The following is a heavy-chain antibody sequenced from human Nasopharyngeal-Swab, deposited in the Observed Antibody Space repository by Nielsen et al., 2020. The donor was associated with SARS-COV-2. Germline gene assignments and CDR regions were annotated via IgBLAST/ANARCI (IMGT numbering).Heavy chain of an antibody. V-gene: IGHV3-9*01. CDR1: GFTFDDYA. D-gene: IGHD5-18*01. J-gene: IGHJ3*02. Sequence: GGSLRLSCAASGFTFDDYAMHWFRQAPGKGLEWVSGISWNSGSIGYADSVKGRFTISRDSAKNSLYLQMNSLRAEDTALYYCAKGGYSYGSDAFEIWGQGTMVTVSS. CDR2: ISWNSGSI. CDR3: AKGGYSYGSDAFEI.